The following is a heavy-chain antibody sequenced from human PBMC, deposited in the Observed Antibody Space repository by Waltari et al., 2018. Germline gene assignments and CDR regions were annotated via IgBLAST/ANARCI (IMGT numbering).Heavy chain of an antibody. CDR1: GGSISSSSYY. CDR2: IYYSGST. Sequence: QLQLQESGPGLVKPSETPSLTCAVSGGSISSSSYYWGWIRQPPGKGLGWIGSIYYSGSTYYTPSLKSRVTISVDTSKNQFTLKLSSVTAADTAVYYCARDRGLLWFGELWGQGTLVTVSS. D-gene: IGHD3-10*01. V-gene: IGHV4-39*07. CDR3: ARDRGLLWFGEL. J-gene: IGHJ4*02.